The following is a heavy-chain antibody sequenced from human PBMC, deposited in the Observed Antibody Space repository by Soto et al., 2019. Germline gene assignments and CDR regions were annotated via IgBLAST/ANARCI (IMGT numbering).Heavy chain of an antibody. CDR1: GGSISSYY. D-gene: IGHD3-10*01. J-gene: IGHJ5*02. V-gene: IGHV4-59*01. Sequence: PSETLSLTCTVSGGSISSYYLSWIRQPPGKGLEWIGYIYYSRSTNYNPSLKSRVTISVDKSKNQFSLKLSSVTAADTAVYYCARDPGSGSYYGWFDPWGQGTLVTVSS. CDR2: IYYSRST. CDR3: ARDPGSGSYYGWFDP.